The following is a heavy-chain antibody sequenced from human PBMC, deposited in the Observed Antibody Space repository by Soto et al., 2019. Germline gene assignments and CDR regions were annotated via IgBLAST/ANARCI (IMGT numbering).Heavy chain of an antibody. CDR3: AREVIVVAPNWFDP. D-gene: IGHD3-22*01. CDR1: GGSISGYY. J-gene: IGHJ5*02. CDR2: MYNTGST. Sequence: SETLSLTCTVSGGSISGYYWSWIRQPPGKGLEWIGYMYNTGSTVYNPSFKSRVTISVDTSKNQLSLKLNSVTAADTAVYYCAREVIVVAPNWFDPWGQGTLVTVSS. V-gene: IGHV4-59*01.